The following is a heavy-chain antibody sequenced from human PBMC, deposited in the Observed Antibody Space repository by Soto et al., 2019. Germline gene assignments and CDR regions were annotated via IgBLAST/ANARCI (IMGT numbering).Heavy chain of an antibody. D-gene: IGHD2-2*01. J-gene: IGHJ3*02. V-gene: IGHV3-23*01. CDR1: GFTFSSYA. CDR2: ISGSGGST. CDR3: ATSIVVVPAAMLDAFDI. Sequence: VQLLESGGGLVQPGGSLRLSCAASGFTFSSYAMSWVRQAPGKGLEWVSAISGSGGSTYYADSVKGRFTISRDNSKNTLYLQMNSLRAEDTAVYYCATSIVVVPAAMLDAFDIWGQGTMVTVSS.